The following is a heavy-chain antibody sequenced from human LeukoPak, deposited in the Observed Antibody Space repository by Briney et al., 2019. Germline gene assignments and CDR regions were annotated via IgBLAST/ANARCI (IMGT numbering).Heavy chain of an antibody. CDR1: RFTFSRYW. CDR2: IKSNGRT. D-gene: IGHD3-22*01. J-gene: IGHJ1*01. Sequence: GRSLRLSYAASRFTFSRYWMHCVRQASGKGLVWVSRIKSNGRTKYGAAVKGRFTISRDNANNTVSLQMNRLRAEDTGVYYCARAPAEIGGYYPEYFRHWGQGTMVTVSS. V-gene: IGHV3-74*01. CDR3: ARAPAEIGGYYPEYFRH.